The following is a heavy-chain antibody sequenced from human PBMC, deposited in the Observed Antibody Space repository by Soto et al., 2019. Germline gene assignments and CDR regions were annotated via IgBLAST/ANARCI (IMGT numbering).Heavy chain of an antibody. CDR2: IYPGDSDT. J-gene: IGHJ3*02. Sequence: PGESLKISCKGSGYSFTSYWIGWVRQMPGKGLEWMGIIYPGDSDTRYSPSFQGQVTISADKSISTAYLQWSSLKASDTAMYYCAIPYYYGSGSYYTPYAFDIWGQGTMVTVS. CDR3: AIPYYYGSGSYYTPYAFDI. CDR1: GYSFTSYW. V-gene: IGHV5-51*01. D-gene: IGHD3-10*01.